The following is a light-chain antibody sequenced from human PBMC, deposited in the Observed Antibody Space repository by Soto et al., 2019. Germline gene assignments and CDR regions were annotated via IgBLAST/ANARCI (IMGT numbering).Light chain of an antibody. CDR1: SSNIGAGYD. J-gene: IGLJ2*01. CDR3: QSYDSSLSGVV. V-gene: IGLV1-40*01. CDR2: GNS. Sequence: QSVLTQPPSVSGAPGQRVTISCTGSSSNIGAGYDVHWYQQLPGTAPKLLIYGNSNQPSGVPDRFSGSKSGTSASLATTGFQAEDEADYYCQSYDSSLSGVVFGGGTKLTVL.